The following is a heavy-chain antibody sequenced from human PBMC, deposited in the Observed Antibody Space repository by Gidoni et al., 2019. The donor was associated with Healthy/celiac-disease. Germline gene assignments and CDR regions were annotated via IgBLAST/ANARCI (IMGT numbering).Heavy chain of an antibody. CDR2: ISWNSGSI. CDR3: ATLAYCGGDCYSRDY. CDR1: GFTFDDYA. V-gene: IGHV3-9*01. J-gene: IGHJ4*02. D-gene: IGHD2-21*02. Sequence: EVQLVESGGGLVQPGRSLRLSCAASGFTFDDYAMHWVRQAPGKGLECVSGISWNSGSIGYADSVKGRFTISRDNAKNSLYLQMNSLRAEDTALYYCATLAYCGGDCYSRDYWGQGTLVTVSS.